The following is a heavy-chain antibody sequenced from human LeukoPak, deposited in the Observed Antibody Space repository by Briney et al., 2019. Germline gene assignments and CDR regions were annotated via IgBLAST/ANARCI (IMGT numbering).Heavy chain of an antibody. V-gene: IGHV4-34*01. CDR2: INHSGST. Sequence: SETLSLTCAVYGGSFSGYYWSWIRQPPGKGLEWIGEINHSGSTNYNPSLKSRLTISVDTSKNQFSLKLSSVTAADTAVYYCARGAMGPRTSFDYWGQGTLVTVSS. D-gene: IGHD2-2*01. J-gene: IGHJ4*02. CDR3: ARGAMGPRTSFDY. CDR1: GGSFSGYY.